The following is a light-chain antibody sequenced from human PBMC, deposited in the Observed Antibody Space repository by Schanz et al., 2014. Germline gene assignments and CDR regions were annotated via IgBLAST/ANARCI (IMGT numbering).Light chain of an antibody. V-gene: IGLV2-14*01. CDR3: SSYTSSSTRV. CDR1: SSDVGGYNY. Sequence: QSALTQPASVSGSPGQSITISCTGTSSDVGGYNYVSWYQQHPGKAPKVMIYDVSNRPSGVSGRFSGSKSGNTASLTISGAKTDDQDDYYCSSYTSSSTRVFGTGTKLTVL. CDR2: DVS. J-gene: IGLJ1*01.